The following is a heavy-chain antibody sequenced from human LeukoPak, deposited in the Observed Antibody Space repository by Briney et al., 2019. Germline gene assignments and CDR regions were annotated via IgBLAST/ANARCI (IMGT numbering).Heavy chain of an antibody. Sequence: SETLSLTCTVSGGSISNYYWSWIRQPPGKGLEWIGYIYYGGSTNYNPSLKGRVTISVDTSKNQFSLKLTSVTAADTAVYYCARDRGTGGVSDYWGQGTLVTVSS. V-gene: IGHV4-59*01. CDR1: GGSISNYY. D-gene: IGHD2-8*02. J-gene: IGHJ4*02. CDR2: IYYGGST. CDR3: ARDRGTGGVSDY.